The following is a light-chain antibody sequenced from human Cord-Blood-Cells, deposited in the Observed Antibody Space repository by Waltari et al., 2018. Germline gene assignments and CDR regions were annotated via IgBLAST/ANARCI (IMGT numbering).Light chain of an antibody. Sequence: QSVLTQPPSASGTPGQRVTISCSGSSSNIGSNYVYWYQQPPGTAPKLRIDRNNQRPSGVPDRCSGSKSGTSASLAISGLRSEDEADYYWAAWDDSLSGRVFGGGTKLTVL. CDR1: SSNIGSNY. V-gene: IGLV1-47*01. CDR2: RNN. J-gene: IGLJ3*02. CDR3: AAWDDSLSGRV.